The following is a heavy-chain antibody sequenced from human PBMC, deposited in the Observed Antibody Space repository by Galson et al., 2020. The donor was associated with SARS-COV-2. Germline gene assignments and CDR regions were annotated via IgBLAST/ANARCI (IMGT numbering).Heavy chain of an antibody. J-gene: IGHJ5*02. Sequence: TGGSLRLSCAASGFTFSSYAMHWVRQAPGKGLEWVSYISSSGSTTFYADSVKGRFTISRDNAKNSLYLQMNSLRADDTAVYSCARDPTSSTGGGSWGQGTLVTVSS. CDR3: ARDPTSSTGGGS. CDR2: ISSSGSTT. V-gene: IGHV3-48*03. CDR1: GFTFSSYA. D-gene: IGHD2-2*01.